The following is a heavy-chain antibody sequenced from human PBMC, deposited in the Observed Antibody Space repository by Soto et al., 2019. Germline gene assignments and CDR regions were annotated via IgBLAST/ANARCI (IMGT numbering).Heavy chain of an antibody. V-gene: IGHV3-11*05. CDR3: ARGYIQAAGPIPFDY. D-gene: IGHD6-13*01. J-gene: IGHJ4*02. Sequence: QVQLVESGGGLVKPGGSLRLSCAASGFTFSDYYMSWIRQAPGKGLEWVSYISSSSSDTNYANSVKGRVNISRDNAKNQLYLQMNSLRAEDTAVYYCARGYIQAAGPIPFDYWGQGPLVTVSS. CDR1: GFTFSDYY. CDR2: ISSSSSDT.